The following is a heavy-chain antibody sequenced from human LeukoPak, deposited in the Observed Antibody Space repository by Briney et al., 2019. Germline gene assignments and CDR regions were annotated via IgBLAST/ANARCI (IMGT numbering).Heavy chain of an antibody. D-gene: IGHD5-12*01. CDR2: IRSDGGDT. CDR1: GFTLSSYW. Sequence: GGSLRLSCAASGFTLSSYWMHWVRQVPGKGLVWVSRIRSDGGDTTYADSVKGRFTISRDNAKNTLYLQMSSLRAEDTAVYYCAKETGYDVDLDYWGQGAPVTVSS. CDR3: AKETGYDVDLDY. J-gene: IGHJ4*02. V-gene: IGHV3-74*01.